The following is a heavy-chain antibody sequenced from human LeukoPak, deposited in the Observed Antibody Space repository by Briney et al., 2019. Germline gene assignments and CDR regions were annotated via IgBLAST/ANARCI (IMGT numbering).Heavy chain of an antibody. CDR2: IYTSGST. CDR1: GGSISGYY. J-gene: IGHJ4*02. D-gene: IGHD6-6*01. Sequence: SETLSLTCTVSGGSISGYYWSWIRQPAGKGLEWIGRIYTSGSTNYDPSLKSRVTMSVDTSKNQFSQKLSSVTVADTAVYYCARYIPARPGFDYWGQGTLVTVSS. CDR3: ARYIPARPGFDY. V-gene: IGHV4-4*07.